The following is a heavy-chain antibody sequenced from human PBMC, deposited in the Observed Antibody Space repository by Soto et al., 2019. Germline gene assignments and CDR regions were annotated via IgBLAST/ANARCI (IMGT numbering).Heavy chain of an antibody. V-gene: IGHV4-59*01. J-gene: IGHJ6*02. Sequence: SETLSLTCTVTGGSLSSYYWSWIRQPPGKGLEWLGDFYYSGSTNYNPSLQSRVTISVDTSKNQFSLKLSSVTAADTAVYYCARVGDIVVRPAGGGMDVWGQGTTVTVAS. D-gene: IGHD2-2*01. CDR3: ARVGDIVVRPAGGGMDV. CDR1: GGSLSSYY. CDR2: FYYSGST.